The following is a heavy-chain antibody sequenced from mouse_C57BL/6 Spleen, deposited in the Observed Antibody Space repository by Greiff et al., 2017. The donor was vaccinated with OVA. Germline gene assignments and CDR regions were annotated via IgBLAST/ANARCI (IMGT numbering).Heavy chain of an antibody. D-gene: IGHD1-1*01. CDR3: ARIITTVVARDYYAMDY. V-gene: IGHV5-6*01. J-gene: IGHJ4*01. Sequence: EVQVVESGGDLVKPGGSLKLSCAASGFTFSSYGMSWVRQTPDKRLEWVATLSSGGSYTYYPDSVKGRFTISRDNDKNTLYLQMSSLKSEDTAMYYCARIITTVVARDYYAMDYWGQGTSVTVSS. CDR2: LSSGGSYT. CDR1: GFTFSSYG.